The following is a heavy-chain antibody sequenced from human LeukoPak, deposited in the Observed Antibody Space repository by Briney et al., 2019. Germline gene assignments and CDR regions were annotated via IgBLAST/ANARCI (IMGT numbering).Heavy chain of an antibody. CDR2: INHSGST. J-gene: IGHJ4*02. CDR3: AAVAPMIFGVAPGY. D-gene: IGHD3-3*01. V-gene: IGHV4-34*01. CDR1: GGSFSGYY. Sequence: SETLSLTCAVYGGSFSGYYWSWIRQPPGKGLEWIGEINHSGSTNYNPSLKSRVTISVDTSKNQFSLKLSSVTAADTAVYYCAAVAPMIFGVAPGYWGQGTLVTVSS.